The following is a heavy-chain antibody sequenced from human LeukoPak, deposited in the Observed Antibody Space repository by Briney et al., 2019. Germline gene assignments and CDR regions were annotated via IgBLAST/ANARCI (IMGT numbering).Heavy chain of an antibody. CDR1: GGSISSYY. CDR3: ARVIAVAGAFNAFDI. D-gene: IGHD6-19*01. Sequence: PSETLSLTCTVYGGSISSYYWSWIRQPPGKGLEWIGYIYYSGSTKYNPSLKSRVTISVDTSKNQFSLKLSSVTAADTAVYYCARVIAVAGAFNAFDIWGQGTMVTVSS. V-gene: IGHV4-59*01. J-gene: IGHJ3*02. CDR2: IYYSGST.